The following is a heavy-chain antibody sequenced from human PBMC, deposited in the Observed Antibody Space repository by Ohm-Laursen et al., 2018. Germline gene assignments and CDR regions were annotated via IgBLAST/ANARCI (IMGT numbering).Heavy chain of an antibody. CDR2: ITSSGSPI. Sequence: SLRLSCAASGFIFSDYYMSWIRQAPGKGLEWLSYITSSGSPIYYADSVKGRFTISRDNAKNSLYLQMNSLTVEDTAVYYCTTGLTSRSGSGSYYYFDYWGQGTLVTVSS. CDR3: TTGLTSRSGSGSYYYFDY. CDR1: GFIFSDYY. D-gene: IGHD3-10*01. V-gene: IGHV3-11*01. J-gene: IGHJ4*02.